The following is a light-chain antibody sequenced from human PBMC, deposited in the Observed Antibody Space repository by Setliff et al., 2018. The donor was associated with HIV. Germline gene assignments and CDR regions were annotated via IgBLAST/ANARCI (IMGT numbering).Light chain of an antibody. V-gene: IGLV2-14*03. CDR2: DVS. CDR3: ASYRSTATYV. CDR1: SSDVGGYDF. Sequence: SVLTQPASVSGSPGQSITISCIGTSSDVGGYDFVSWYQQRPDKAPKLIIFDVSERPSGVSHRFSGSKSGNTASLTISGLQTEDEGDYSCASYRSTATYVFGIGTKVTVL. J-gene: IGLJ1*01.